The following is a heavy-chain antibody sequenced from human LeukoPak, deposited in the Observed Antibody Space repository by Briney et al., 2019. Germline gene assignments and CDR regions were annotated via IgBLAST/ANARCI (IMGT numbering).Heavy chain of an antibody. J-gene: IGHJ3*02. CDR1: GGSISSGGYS. CDR3: ARERRGHGAVNDAFDI. Sequence: SQTLSLTCAVSGGSISSGGYSWSWIRQPPGKGLEWIGYIYHSGSTYYNPSLKSRVTISVDRSKNQFSLKLSSVTAAGTAVYYCARERRGHGAVNDAFDIWGQGTMVTVSS. CDR2: IYHSGST. V-gene: IGHV4-30-2*01.